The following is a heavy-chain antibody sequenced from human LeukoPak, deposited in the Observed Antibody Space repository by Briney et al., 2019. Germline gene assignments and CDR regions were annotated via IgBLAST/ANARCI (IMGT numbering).Heavy chain of an antibody. J-gene: IGHJ4*02. CDR3: ARVGTDY. V-gene: IGHV4-34*01. D-gene: IGHD7-27*01. CDR1: GGSFSGYY. Sequence: SETLSLTCAVYGGSFSGYYWSWIRQPPGKGLEWIGEINHSGSTNYNPSLKSRVTISVDTSKNQFSLKLSSVTAADTAVYYCARVGTDYWGRGTLVTVSS. CDR2: INHSGST.